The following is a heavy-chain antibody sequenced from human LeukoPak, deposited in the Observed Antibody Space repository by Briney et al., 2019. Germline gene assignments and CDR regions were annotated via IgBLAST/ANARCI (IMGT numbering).Heavy chain of an antibody. CDR2: ISGSGGST. CDR3: AKARYLGRYGDNHVY. CDR1: GLTFSSYA. V-gene: IGHV3-23*01. Sequence: PGGSLRLSCAAAGLTFSSYAMSWVRQAPGKGLERVSTISGSGGSTFYADSVKGRFTISSDNSKNTLYLQMNSLRAEDTAVYYCAKARYLGRYGDNHVYWSQGTLVTVSS. J-gene: IGHJ4*02. D-gene: IGHD4-17*01.